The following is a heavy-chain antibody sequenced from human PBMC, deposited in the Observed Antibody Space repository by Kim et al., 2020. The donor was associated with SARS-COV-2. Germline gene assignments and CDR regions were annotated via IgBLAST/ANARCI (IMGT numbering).Heavy chain of an antibody. CDR2: ITNSGGGT. D-gene: IGHD2-21*02. V-gene: IGHV3-23*01. J-gene: IGHJ4*02. CDR3: AKDRSTVVTPFLDY. Sequence: GGSLRLSCAASGFTFSSYAMSWVRQAPGKGLEWVSAITNSGGGTYYADSVKGRFTISRDNSKNTLYLQVNGLRAEDTAVYYCAKDRSTVVTPFLDYWGQGTLVTVSS. CDR1: GFTFSSYA.